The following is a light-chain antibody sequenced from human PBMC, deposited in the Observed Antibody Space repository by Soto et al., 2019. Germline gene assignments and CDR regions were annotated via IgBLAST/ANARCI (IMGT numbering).Light chain of an antibody. CDR1: QSISSH. Sequence: DIQMTQSPSSLSASVEDIVTITCRASQSISSHLNWYQQKPGKAPKLLIFAASSLQSGVPSRFSGSRSGPDFTRTISSLQSDDFATDYCQQSYISPPTFGQGTKVEIK. CDR3: QQSYISPPT. J-gene: IGKJ1*01. CDR2: AAS. V-gene: IGKV1-39*01.